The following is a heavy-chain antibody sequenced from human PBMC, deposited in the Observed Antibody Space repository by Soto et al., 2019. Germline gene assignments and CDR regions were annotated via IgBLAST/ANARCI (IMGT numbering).Heavy chain of an antibody. CDR3: ARIRGPPFDP. Sequence: SETLSLTCAVSGGSISSDNWYSCVRQPPGEGLEWIGEIYHSGSTNYNQSLKSRVIISLDKSKNKFSLRLSCVRAADTAVYYCARIRGPPFDPWGQGTLVTVSS. J-gene: IGHJ5*02. V-gene: IGHV4-4*02. CDR2: IYHSGST. CDR1: GGSISSDNW.